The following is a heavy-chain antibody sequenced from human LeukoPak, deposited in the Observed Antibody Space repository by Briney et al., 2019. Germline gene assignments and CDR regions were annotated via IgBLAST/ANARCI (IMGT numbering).Heavy chain of an antibody. Sequence: GGSLRLSCAVSGFTFSSYAMGWVRQAPGKGLEWVSAISGSGGNTYCADSVKGRFTISRDNSKNTLYLQMNSLRAEDTAVYYCAKDPTYYYGSGSPGPFDYWGQGTLVTVSS. CDR3: AKDPTYYYGSGSPGPFDY. J-gene: IGHJ4*02. CDR1: GFTFSSYA. V-gene: IGHV3-23*01. D-gene: IGHD3-10*01. CDR2: ISGSGGNT.